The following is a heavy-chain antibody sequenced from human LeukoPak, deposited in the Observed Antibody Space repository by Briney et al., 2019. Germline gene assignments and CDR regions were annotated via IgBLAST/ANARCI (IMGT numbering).Heavy chain of an antibody. V-gene: IGHV4-59*12. CDR2: IYYSGST. CDR1: GGSISSYY. D-gene: IGHD3-3*01. J-gene: IGHJ4*02. CDR3: ARTIFGVVINRFFDY. Sequence: SETLPLTCTVSGGSISSYYWSWIRQPPGKGLEWIVYIYYSGSTNYNPSLKSRVTISVDRSKNQFSLKLSSVTAADTAVYYCARTIFGVVINRFFDYWGQGTLVTVSS.